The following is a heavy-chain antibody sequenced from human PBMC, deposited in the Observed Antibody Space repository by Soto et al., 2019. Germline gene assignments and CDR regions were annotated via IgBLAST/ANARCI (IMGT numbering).Heavy chain of an antibody. Sequence: SETLSLTCTVSGGSISSSSYYWGWIRQPPGKGLEWIGSIYYSGSTHYNPSLKSRVTISVDTSKNQFSLKLSSVTAADTAVYYCARHRWTTPIDYWGQGTLVIVSS. J-gene: IGHJ4*02. CDR3: ARHRWTTPIDY. D-gene: IGHD4-17*01. CDR2: IYYSGST. CDR1: GGSISSSSYY. V-gene: IGHV4-39*01.